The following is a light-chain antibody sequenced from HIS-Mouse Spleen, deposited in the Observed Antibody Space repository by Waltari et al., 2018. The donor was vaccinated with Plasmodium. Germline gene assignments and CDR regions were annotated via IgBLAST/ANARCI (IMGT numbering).Light chain of an antibody. CDR2: GAS. CDR1: QSVSSN. V-gene: IGKV3-15*01. CDR3: QQYKNWPPEVT. J-gene: IGKJ1*01. Sequence: EIVMTQSPATLSVSPGERATLSCRASQSVSSNLAWYQQKPGQAPRLLIYGASTRATGIPARVSGSGSGTECTLTISSMQSEEFAVYYCQQYKNWPPEVTFGQGTKVEIK.